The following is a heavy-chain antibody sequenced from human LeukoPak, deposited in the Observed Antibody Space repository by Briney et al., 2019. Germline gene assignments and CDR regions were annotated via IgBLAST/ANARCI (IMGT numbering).Heavy chain of an antibody. Sequence: PSETLSLTCTVSGGSISSSSYHWGWIRQPPGKGLEWIGSIYYSGSTYYNPSLKSRVTISVDTSKNQFSLKLSSVTAADTAVYYCARHPGGYYDSSGHDAFDIWGQGTMVTVSS. CDR2: IYYSGST. D-gene: IGHD3-22*01. V-gene: IGHV4-39*01. CDR1: GGSISSSSYH. CDR3: ARHPGGYYDSSGHDAFDI. J-gene: IGHJ3*02.